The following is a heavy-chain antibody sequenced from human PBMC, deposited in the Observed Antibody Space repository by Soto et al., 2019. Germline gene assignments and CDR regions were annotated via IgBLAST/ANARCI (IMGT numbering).Heavy chain of an antibody. J-gene: IGHJ4*02. D-gene: IGHD6-6*01. Sequence: GESLKISCKGSGYTFNSYWIGWVRQMPGKGLEWMGIIYPADSDTRYSPSFQGQVTISADKSINTAYLQWSSLKASDTAVYYCARQGSSSGPIDYWGRGTLVTVSS. V-gene: IGHV5-51*01. CDR1: GYTFNSYW. CDR2: IYPADSDT. CDR3: ARQGSSSGPIDY.